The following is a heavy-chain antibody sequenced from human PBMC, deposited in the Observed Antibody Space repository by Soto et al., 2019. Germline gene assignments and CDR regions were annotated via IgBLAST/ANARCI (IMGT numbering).Heavy chain of an antibody. CDR2: IYSGGST. CDR1: GFTVSRNY. V-gene: IGHV3-66*01. Sequence: EVQLVESGGGLVQPGGSLRLSCAASGFTVSRNYMTWVRQAPGKGLEWVSVIYSGGSTDYAGSVKGRFTISRDNFKNTGYLQMNRLGVEDTGVYYCAGEVKVIVEGGDWGQATLVTVSS. J-gene: IGHJ4*02. CDR3: AGEVKVIVEGGD. D-gene: IGHD3-22*01.